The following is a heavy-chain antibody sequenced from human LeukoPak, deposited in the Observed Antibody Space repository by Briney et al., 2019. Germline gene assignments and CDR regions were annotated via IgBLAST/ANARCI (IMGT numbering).Heavy chain of an antibody. Sequence: GGSQRLSCAASGFTFSSYAMHWVRQAPGKGLEWVAVISYDGSNKYYADSVKGRFTISRDNSKNTLYLQMNSLRAEDTAVYYCAKGSARDRESDYWGQGTLVTVSS. CDR1: GFTFSSYA. D-gene: IGHD3-3*01. CDR2: ISYDGSNK. CDR3: AKGSARDRESDY. J-gene: IGHJ4*02. V-gene: IGHV3-30-3*01.